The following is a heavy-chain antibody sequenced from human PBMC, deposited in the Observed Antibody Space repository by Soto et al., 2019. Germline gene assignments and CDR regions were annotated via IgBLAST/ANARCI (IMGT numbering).Heavy chain of an antibody. V-gene: IGHV4-30-4*01. Sequence: QVQLQESGPGLVKPSQTLSLTCTVSGGSISSGDYYWSWIRQPPGKGLEWIGYIYYSGSTYYNPSLKSRVTTSVDTSKNLVTLQLSTVTAADTAVYYCAIESSVGATYFDYWGQGTLLSVST. D-gene: IGHD1-26*01. CDR1: GGSISSGDYY. J-gene: IGHJ4*02. CDR3: AIESSVGATYFDY. CDR2: IYYSGST.